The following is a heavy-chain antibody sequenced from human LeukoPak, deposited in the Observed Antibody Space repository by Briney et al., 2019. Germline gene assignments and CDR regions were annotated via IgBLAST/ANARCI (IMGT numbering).Heavy chain of an antibody. CDR1: GYTFTSYD. CDR2: MNPNSGNT. D-gene: IGHD6-13*01. V-gene: IGHV1-8*01. CDR3: GVSPPHYYYSGRTV. J-gene: IGHJ6*02. Sequence: ASVKVSCKASGYTFTSYDINWVRQATGQGLEWMGWMNPNSGNTGYAQKFQGRVTMTRNTSISTAYMELSSLRSEDTAVYYCGVSPPHYYYSGRTVGAKGPRSPSP.